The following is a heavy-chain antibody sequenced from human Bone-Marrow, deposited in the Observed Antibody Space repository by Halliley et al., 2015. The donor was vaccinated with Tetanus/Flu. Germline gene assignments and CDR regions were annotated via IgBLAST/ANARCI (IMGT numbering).Heavy chain of an antibody. V-gene: IGHV4-4*01. Sequence: TLSLTCTVSGGSISSSHWWGWVRQPPGKGLEWIGEIYHDGSTNHNPSLKSRITMSVDKSKKEFPLQLTSVTAADTAVYFCARASGIGVISLEEIRFDSWGQGMLVTVSA. CDR2: IYHDGST. J-gene: IGHJ4*02. CDR3: ARASGIGVISLEEIRFDS. D-gene: IGHD3-16*01. CDR1: GGSISSSHW.